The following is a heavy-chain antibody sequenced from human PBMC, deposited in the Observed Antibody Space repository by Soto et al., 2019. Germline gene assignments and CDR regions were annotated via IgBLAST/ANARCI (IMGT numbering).Heavy chain of an antibody. CDR1: GYTFTGYY. Sequence: ASVKVSCKASGYTFTGYYMHWVRQAPGQGLEWMGWVNPNSGGTNYAQKFQGRVTMTRDTSISTAYMELSRLRSDDTAVYYCAKAGGAAGTVDYFDYWGQGTLVTVSS. CDR3: AKAGGAAGTVDYFDY. V-gene: IGHV1-2*02. J-gene: IGHJ4*02. D-gene: IGHD6-13*01. CDR2: VNPNSGGT.